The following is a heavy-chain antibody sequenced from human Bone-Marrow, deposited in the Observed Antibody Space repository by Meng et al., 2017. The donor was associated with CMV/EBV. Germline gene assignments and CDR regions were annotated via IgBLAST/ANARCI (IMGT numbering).Heavy chain of an antibody. CDR1: GYTFTSYG. J-gene: IGHJ6*02. CDR3: ARDRSIAVRAIYYYYYYGMDV. CDR2: ISAYNGNT. Sequence: ASVKVSCKASGYTFTSYGISWVRQAPGQGLEWMGWISAYNGNTNYAQKLQGRVTMTTDTSTSTAYMELRSLRSDDTAVYYCARDRSIAVRAIYYYYYYGMDVWGQGTTVTVSS. D-gene: IGHD6-6*01. V-gene: IGHV1-18*01.